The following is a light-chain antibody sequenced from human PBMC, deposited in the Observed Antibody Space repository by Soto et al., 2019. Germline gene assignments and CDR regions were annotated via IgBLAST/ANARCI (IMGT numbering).Light chain of an antibody. Sequence: DIQMTQSPSSLSASVGDGVTITCRASQSISSYLNWYQQKPGKAPKLLIYAASSLQSGVPSRFSSSGSGTDFTLTISSLQPEDFATYYCQQSYSTPYTFGQGTKLEIK. CDR3: QQSYSTPYT. V-gene: IGKV1-39*01. CDR1: QSISSY. J-gene: IGKJ2*01. CDR2: AAS.